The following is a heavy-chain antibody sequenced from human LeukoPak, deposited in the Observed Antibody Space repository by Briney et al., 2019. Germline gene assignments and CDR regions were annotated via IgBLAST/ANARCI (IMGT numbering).Heavy chain of an antibody. J-gene: IGHJ6*03. CDR3: AKRLMDV. V-gene: IGHV3-30*02. CDR2: IRYDGSNK. CDR1: GFTVSNNY. Sequence: GGSLRLSCAASGFTVSNNYINWVRQAPGKGLEWVAFIRYDGSNKYYADSVKGRFTISRDNSKNTLYLQMNSLRAEDTAVYYCAKRLMDVWGKGTTVTISS.